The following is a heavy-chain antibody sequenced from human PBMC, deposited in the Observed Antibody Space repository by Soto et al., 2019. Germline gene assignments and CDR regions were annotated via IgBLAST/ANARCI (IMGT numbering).Heavy chain of an antibody. D-gene: IGHD3-22*01. V-gene: IGHV1-46*01. CDR1: GYTFTSYY. J-gene: IGHJ6*02. Sequence: GASVKVSCKASGYTFTSYYMHWVRQAPGQGLEWMGIINPSGGSTSYAQKFQGRVTMTRDTSTSTVYMELSSLRSEDTAVYYCARGGWDSSGTVIIGFYYYYYGMDVWGQGTTVTVSS. CDR2: INPSGGST. CDR3: ARGGWDSSGTVIIGFYYYYYGMDV.